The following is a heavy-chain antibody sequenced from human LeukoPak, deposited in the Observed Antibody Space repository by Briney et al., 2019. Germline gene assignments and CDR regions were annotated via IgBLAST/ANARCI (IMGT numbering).Heavy chain of an antibody. CDR1: GGSFSGYY. J-gene: IGHJ4*02. CDR3: ARVSPKLNLYDSKCYNTKKYYFDY. V-gene: IGHV4-34*01. Sequence: SETLSLTCAVYGGSFSGYYWSWIRQPPGKGLEWIGEINHSGSTNYNPSLKSRVTISVDTSKNQFSLKLSSVTAADTAVYYCARVSPKLNLYDSKCYNTKKYYFDYWGQGTLVTVSS. D-gene: IGHD3-22*01. CDR2: INHSGST.